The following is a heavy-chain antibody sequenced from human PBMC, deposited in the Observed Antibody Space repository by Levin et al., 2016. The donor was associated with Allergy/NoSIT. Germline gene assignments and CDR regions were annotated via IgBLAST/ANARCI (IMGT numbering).Heavy chain of an antibody. CDR1: GFTFSSYA. D-gene: IGHD1-1*01. CDR2: ISHDGSNQ. J-gene: IGHJ3*01. CDR3: ARGRWESDNWYVLGLDPFEV. V-gene: IGHV3-30-3*01. Sequence: GESLKISCAASGFTFSSYALHWVRQAPGKGPEWMAVISHDGSNQYVADSVKGRFTISRDNSKNIVDLHMNDLSNEDTALYYCARGRWESDNWYVLGLDPFEVWGQGTMVIVSS.